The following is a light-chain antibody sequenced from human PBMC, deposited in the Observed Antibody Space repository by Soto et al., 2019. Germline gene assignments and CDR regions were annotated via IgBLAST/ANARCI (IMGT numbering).Light chain of an antibody. Sequence: DIQMTQSPSSLSASVGERVTFTCRASKSISSYLNWYQQKPGKAPKLLIYAASSLQSGVPSRFSGSGSGTDFTLTISSLQPEDFATYYCQQSYSTPLFTFGPGTKVDIK. CDR1: KSISSY. CDR3: QQSYSTPLFT. CDR2: AAS. J-gene: IGKJ3*01. V-gene: IGKV1-39*01.